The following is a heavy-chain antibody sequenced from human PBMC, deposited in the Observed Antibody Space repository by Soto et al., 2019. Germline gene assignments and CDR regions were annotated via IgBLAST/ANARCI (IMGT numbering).Heavy chain of an antibody. CDR2: ISGSGGST. D-gene: IGHD2-2*01. J-gene: IGHJ5*02. CDR1: GFTFSSYA. V-gene: IGHV3-23*01. Sequence: HPGGSLRLSCAASGFTFSSYAMSWVRQAPGKGLEWVSAISGSGGSTYYADSVKGRFTISRDNSKNTLYLQMNSLRAEDTAVYYCAKSRYCSSTSCYLNWFDPWGQGTLVTVSS. CDR3: AKSRYCSSTSCYLNWFDP.